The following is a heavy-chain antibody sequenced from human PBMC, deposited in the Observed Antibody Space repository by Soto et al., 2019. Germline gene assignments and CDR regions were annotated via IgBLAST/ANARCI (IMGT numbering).Heavy chain of an antibody. CDR3: ARLGLGSSSWYNWFDP. Sequence: GESLKISCKGSGFSFTTYWIAWVRQMPGKGLEWMGIIYPGDSKTTYSPSFQGQVTISADKSISTAYLQWSSLKASDTAMYYCARLGLGSSSWYNWFDPWGQGTLVTVSS. V-gene: IGHV5-51*01. D-gene: IGHD6-13*01. J-gene: IGHJ5*02. CDR2: IYPGDSKT. CDR1: GFSFTTYW.